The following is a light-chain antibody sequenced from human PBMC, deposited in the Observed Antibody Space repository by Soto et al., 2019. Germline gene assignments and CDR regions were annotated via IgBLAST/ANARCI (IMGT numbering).Light chain of an antibody. J-gene: IGKJ1*01. CDR3: QHYHSAPKT. Sequence: DVQMTQYPSSLPASVGDRVIITYRASQDFSNYLAWYQQKPGKVPKVLIYPASTLQSGVPSRFSGSGSGTDVTLTISSLQPDDVATYCCQHYHSAPKTFGQGTKVDIK. V-gene: IGKV1-27*01. CDR2: PAS. CDR1: QDFSNY.